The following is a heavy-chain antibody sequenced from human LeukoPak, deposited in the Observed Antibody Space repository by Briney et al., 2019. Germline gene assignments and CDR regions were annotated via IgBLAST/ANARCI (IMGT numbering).Heavy chain of an antibody. J-gene: IGHJ4*02. CDR1: GFTFSSYA. CDR2: ISGSGGST. V-gene: IGHV3-23*01. CDR3: AKDQRGVYTSYYFDY. D-gene: IGHD3-10*01. Sequence: GGSLRLSCAASGFTFSSYAMSWVRQAPGKGLEWVSAISGSGGSTSYADSVKGRFTISRDNSKNTLYLQMNSLRAEDTAVYYCAKDQRGVYTSYYFDYWGQGTLVTVSS.